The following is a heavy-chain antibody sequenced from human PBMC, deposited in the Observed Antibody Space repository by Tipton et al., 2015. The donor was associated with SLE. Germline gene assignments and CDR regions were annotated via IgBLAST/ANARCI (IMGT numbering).Heavy chain of an antibody. V-gene: IGHV4-39*07. CDR1: GGSVSSGSYY. D-gene: IGHD1-26*01. Sequence: TLSLTCTVSGGSVSSGSYYWGWIRQPPGKGLEWIGSIYYSGSTYYNPSLKSRVTISVDTSKNQFSLKLSSVTAADTAVYYCASWGLLREGAFDIWGQGTMVTVSS. CDR2: IYYSGST. J-gene: IGHJ3*02. CDR3: ASWGLLREGAFDI.